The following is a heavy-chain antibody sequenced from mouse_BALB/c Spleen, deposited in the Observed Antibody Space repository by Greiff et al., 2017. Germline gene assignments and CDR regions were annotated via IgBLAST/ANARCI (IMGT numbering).Heavy chain of an antibody. V-gene: IGHV5-6*01. CDR2: ISSGGSYT. Sequence: EVKLVESGGDLVKPGGSLKLSCAASGFTFSSYGMSWVRQTPDKRLEWVATISSGGSYTYYPDSVKGRCTISRDNAKNTLYLQMSSLKSEDTAMYYCARGRVLLQGGYAMDYWGQGTSVTVSS. CDR1: GFTFSSYG. J-gene: IGHJ4*01. D-gene: IGHD2-3*01. CDR3: ARGRVLLQGGYAMDY.